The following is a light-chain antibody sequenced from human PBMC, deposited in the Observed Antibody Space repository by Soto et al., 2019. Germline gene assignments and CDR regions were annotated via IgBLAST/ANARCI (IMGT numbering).Light chain of an antibody. Sequence: AIQMTQSPSSLSASVGGRVTLACRASQAIRNELGWYQQKPGKAPKLLVYGASNLQSGVPSRFSGSGSGTDFTLTISSLQPEDFATYYCLQDYTYPYTFGQGTKLEIK. CDR2: GAS. CDR1: QAIRNE. CDR3: LQDYTYPYT. J-gene: IGKJ2*01. V-gene: IGKV1-6*01.